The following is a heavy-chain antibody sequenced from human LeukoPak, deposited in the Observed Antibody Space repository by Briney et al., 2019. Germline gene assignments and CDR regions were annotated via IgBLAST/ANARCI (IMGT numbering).Heavy chain of an antibody. V-gene: IGHV4-31*03. CDR2: IYYSGST. Sequence: PSQTLSLTCTVSGGSISSGGYYWSWIRQHPGKGLEWIGYIYYSGSTYYNPSLKSRVTISVDTSKNQFSLKLSSVTAADTAVYYCASLPLDSSWSYQLIDYWGPGTLVTVSS. CDR1: GGSISSGGYY. D-gene: IGHD6-13*01. J-gene: IGHJ4*02. CDR3: ASLPLDSSWSYQLIDY.